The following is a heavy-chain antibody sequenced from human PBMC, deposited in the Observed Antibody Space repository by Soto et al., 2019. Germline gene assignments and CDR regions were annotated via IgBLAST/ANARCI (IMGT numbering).Heavy chain of an antibody. V-gene: IGHV3-21*01. Sequence: EVQLVESGGGLVKPGGSLRPACAASGFTFSSYSMNWVRQAPGKGLEGVSPISSISSYINYADSVKGRFTISRDNAKNSLYLQMNSLRAEDTAVYYCARGVVPAAMESYYYYYYMDVWGKGTTVTVSS. J-gene: IGHJ6*03. CDR2: ISSISSYI. D-gene: IGHD2-2*01. CDR3: ARGVVPAAMESYYYYYYMDV. CDR1: GFTFSSYS.